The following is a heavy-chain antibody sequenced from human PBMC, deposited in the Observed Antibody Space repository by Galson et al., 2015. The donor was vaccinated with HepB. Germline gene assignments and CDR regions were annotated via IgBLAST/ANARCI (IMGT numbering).Heavy chain of an antibody. CDR3: ARRLIFYGAYADYFDY. Sequence: SLRLSCAGSEFIFGNFWMSWVRQAPGRGLEWVANIKQDGNEKYYADSVKGRFTISRDSAKNSVYLQMNSLRVEDTAIYYCARRLIFYGAYADYFDYWGQGTVVTVSS. J-gene: IGHJ4*02. D-gene: IGHD4-17*01. V-gene: IGHV3-7*03. CDR2: IKQDGNEK. CDR1: EFIFGNFW.